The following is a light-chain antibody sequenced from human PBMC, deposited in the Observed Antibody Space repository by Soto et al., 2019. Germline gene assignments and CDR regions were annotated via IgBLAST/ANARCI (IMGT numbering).Light chain of an antibody. Sequence: QSALTQPRSVSGSPGQSVTISCTGTSSDVGGYNYVSWYQQHPGKAPKPMIYDVNKRPSGVPDRFSGSKSGNTASLTISGLQAEDEADYHCCSYAGSYTYVFGTGT. CDR2: DVN. J-gene: IGLJ1*01. CDR1: SSDVGGYNY. V-gene: IGLV2-11*01. CDR3: CSYAGSYTYV.